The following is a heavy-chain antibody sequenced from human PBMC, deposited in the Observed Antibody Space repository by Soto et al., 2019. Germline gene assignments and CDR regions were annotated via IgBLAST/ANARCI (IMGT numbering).Heavy chain of an antibody. J-gene: IGHJ4*02. CDR1: GFTFSSYS. D-gene: IGHD4-17*01. Sequence: QVQLVESGGGVVQPGRSLRLSCAASGFTFSSYSMHWVRQAPGKGLEWVAVISYDGGNKYYADSVKGRFTISRDNSSNTLYLQMNSLRPEDTAVYYCARALMTTVTPRNFFGYWGQGTLVTVSS. CDR2: ISYDGGNK. CDR3: ARALMTTVTPRNFFGY. V-gene: IGHV3-30-3*01.